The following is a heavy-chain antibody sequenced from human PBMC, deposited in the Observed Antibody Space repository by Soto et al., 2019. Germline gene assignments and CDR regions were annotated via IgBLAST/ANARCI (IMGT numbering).Heavy chain of an antibody. D-gene: IGHD4-17*01. J-gene: IGHJ2*01. V-gene: IGHV1-69*01. Sequence: QVQLVQSGAEVKKPGSSVKVSCKASGGTFSSYAISWVRQAPGQGLEWMGGIIPIFGTANYAQKFQGRVTSTADESTSTDYMELRSLRSEDTAVYYCARCYGGYVSYWYFYLWGRGTLVTVSS. CDR2: IIPIFGTA. CDR1: GGTFSSYA. CDR3: ARCYGGYVSYWYFYL.